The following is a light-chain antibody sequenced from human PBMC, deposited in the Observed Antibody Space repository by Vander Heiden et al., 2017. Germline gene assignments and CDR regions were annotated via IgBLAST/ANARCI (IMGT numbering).Light chain of an antibody. V-gene: IGKV1-8*01. J-gene: IGKJ1*01. CDR2: AAS. CDR3: QQDESYPQT. CDR1: QGISSY. Sequence: AIRMTQSPSSFSASTGDRVTITCRASQGISSYLAWYQQKSVKAPKLLIYAASTFLSGVPSRLRGTGSGTDFTLTISCLQSEDFATYYCQQDESYPQTFGPGTKVEIK.